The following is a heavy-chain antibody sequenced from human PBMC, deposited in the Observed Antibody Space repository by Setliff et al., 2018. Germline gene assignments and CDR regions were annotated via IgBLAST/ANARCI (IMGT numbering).Heavy chain of an antibody. CDR1: GFTLSSYW. V-gene: IGHV3-74*01. CDR3: TSSIVVVPATRPHMDV. J-gene: IGHJ6*03. D-gene: IGHD2-2*01. Sequence: GSLRLSCAASGFTLSSYWMHWVRQAPGKGLVWVSRINSDGSSTSYADSVKGRFTISRDNAKNSLFLDMKSLTVDDTAVYYCTSSIVVVPATRPHMDVWGKGITVTVSS. CDR2: INSDGSST.